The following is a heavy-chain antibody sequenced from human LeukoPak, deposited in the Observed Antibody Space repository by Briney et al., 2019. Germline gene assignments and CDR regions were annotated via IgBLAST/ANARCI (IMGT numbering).Heavy chain of an antibody. CDR1: GGSISSSGYY. J-gene: IGHJ3*02. V-gene: IGHV4-39*07. CDR2: IRYSGST. D-gene: IGHD2-2*02. Sequence: SETLSLTCTVSGGSISSSGYYWVWVRQPPGKGLEWIGTIRYSGSTYYNPSLKSRVTISVDTSKNQFSLKLSSVTAADTAVYYCARAGYCSSTSCYTTPWAFDIWGQGTMVTVSS. CDR3: ARAGYCSSTSCYTTPWAFDI.